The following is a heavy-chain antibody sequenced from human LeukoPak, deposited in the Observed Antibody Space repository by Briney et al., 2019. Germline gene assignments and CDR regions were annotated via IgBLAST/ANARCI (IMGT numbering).Heavy chain of an antibody. CDR3: ARDHGGWYDY. J-gene: IGHJ4*02. V-gene: IGHV4-39*07. CDR2: IYYSGST. CDR1: GASISGSSYY. D-gene: IGHD6-19*01. Sequence: SETLSLTCTVSGASISGSSYYWGWIRQPPGKGLEWTGSIYYSGSTYYNPSLKSRVTISIDTSKNQFSLKLSSVTAADTAVYYCARDHGGWYDYWGQGTLVTVSS.